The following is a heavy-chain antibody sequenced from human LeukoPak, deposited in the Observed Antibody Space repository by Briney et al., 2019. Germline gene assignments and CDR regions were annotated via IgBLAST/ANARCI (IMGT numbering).Heavy chain of an antibody. V-gene: IGHV3-23*01. D-gene: IGHD2-2*01. Sequence: GGTLRLSCAASGFTFSSYAMSWVRQAPGKGLEWVWAICGSGGSTYYADSVKGRFTISRDNSKNTLYLQMNSLRAEDTAVYYCAKDPLIPYCSSTSCYFGYWGQGTLVTVSS. J-gene: IGHJ4*02. CDR3: AKDPLIPYCSSTSCYFGY. CDR1: GFTFSSYA. CDR2: ICGSGGST.